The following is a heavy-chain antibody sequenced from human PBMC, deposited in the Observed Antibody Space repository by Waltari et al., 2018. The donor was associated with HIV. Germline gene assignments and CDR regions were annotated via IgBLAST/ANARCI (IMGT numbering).Heavy chain of an antibody. CDR3: ARDLRD. Sequence: QVQLQESGPGLVKPSQTLSLTCTVSGGSINGGSYYWSWIRQPAGKGLEWSGRIYTSGSTNYNPSLKSRVTISVDTSNNQVSLKLTSVTAADTAVYYCARDLRDWGQGTLVTVSS. CDR2: IYTSGST. CDR1: GGSINGGSYY. J-gene: IGHJ4*02. V-gene: IGHV4-61*02.